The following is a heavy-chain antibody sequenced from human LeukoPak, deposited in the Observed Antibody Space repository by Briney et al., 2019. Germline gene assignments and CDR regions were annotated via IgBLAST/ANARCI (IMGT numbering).Heavy chain of an antibody. CDR2: ISAYNDNT. CDR1: GYTFTSYG. Sequence: VASLKVSFKASGYTFTSYGISGGPQAPGQGREWMGWISAYNDNTNYAQTLQGRVTMTTDTSTSTAYMELRTLRSHDTAVYYSARERVDTAMVTAIDYWGQGTLVTVSS. J-gene: IGHJ4*02. CDR3: ARERVDTAMVTAIDY. D-gene: IGHD5-18*01. V-gene: IGHV1-18*01.